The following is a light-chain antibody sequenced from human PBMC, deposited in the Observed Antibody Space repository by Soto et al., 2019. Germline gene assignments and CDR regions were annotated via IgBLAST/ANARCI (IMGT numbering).Light chain of an antibody. CDR3: TSYATGDTFP. CDR2: GVT. CDR1: GSDIGAYNF. Sequence: QSALAQPPSASGSAGQSVTISCTGSGSDIGAYNFVSWYQQHPGKAPKLMIFGVTERPSGVPDRFSGSKSGNTASLTVSGLQADDEAVYYCTSYATGDTFPFGGGTKLTVL. V-gene: IGLV2-8*01. J-gene: IGLJ2*01.